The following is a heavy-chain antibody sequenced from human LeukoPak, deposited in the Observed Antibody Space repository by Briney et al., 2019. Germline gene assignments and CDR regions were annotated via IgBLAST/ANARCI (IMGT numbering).Heavy chain of an antibody. Sequence: GGSLRLSCAASGFTFSRHWMHWVRQSPGKGLVWVSRIKSDGSTTTYADSVKGRFTISRDNAKNSLYLQMNSLRAEDTAVYYCARGDSSSSFYYYYMDVWGKGTTVTVSS. D-gene: IGHD6-6*01. CDR1: GFTFSRHW. CDR2: IKSDGSTT. V-gene: IGHV3-74*03. J-gene: IGHJ6*03. CDR3: ARGDSSSSFYYYYMDV.